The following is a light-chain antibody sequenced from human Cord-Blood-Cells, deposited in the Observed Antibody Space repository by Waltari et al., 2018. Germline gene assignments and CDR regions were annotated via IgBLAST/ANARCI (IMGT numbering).Light chain of an antibody. CDR3: SSYAGSNNPVV. CDR2: EVS. CDR1: SSDVGCYNY. Sequence: QSALTQPPSASGSPGQPVTISCTGTSSDVGCYNYVSCYQQHPGKAPKLVIYEVSKRPSGVPDRFSGSKSGNTASLTVSGRQAEDEADYYCSSYAGSNNPVVFGGGTKLTVL. V-gene: IGLV2-8*01. J-gene: IGLJ2*01.